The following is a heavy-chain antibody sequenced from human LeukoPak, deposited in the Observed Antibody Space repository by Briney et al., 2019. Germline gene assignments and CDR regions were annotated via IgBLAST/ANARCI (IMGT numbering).Heavy chain of an antibody. CDR1: GYAISNADY. CDR3: ARGITISSNYYYYMDV. CDR2: IYHNGYT. V-gene: IGHV4-38-2*01. Sequence: PSETLSLTCAVSGYAISNADYWVWIRQPPGKGLEWIGSIYHNGYTYYNPSLTSRVAISLDTSKNQFSLRLSSVTAADTAVFYCARGITISSNYYYYMDVWGTGTTVTVSS. J-gene: IGHJ6*03. D-gene: IGHD2-2*01.